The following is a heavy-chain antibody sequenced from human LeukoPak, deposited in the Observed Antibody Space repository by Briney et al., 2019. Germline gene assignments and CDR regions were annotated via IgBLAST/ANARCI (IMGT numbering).Heavy chain of an antibody. V-gene: IGHV1-18*01. CDR1: GYNFGIFG. J-gene: IGHJ5*02. Sequence: ASVKVSCKASGYNFGIFGMSWVRQAPGQGLEWMGWISADSGNTNYAQKLQGRVTMTTDTSTNTAYLELASLRSDDTAVYYCARVGVVVPAAWFDLWGQGTLVTVSS. D-gene: IGHD2-2*01. CDR3: ARVGVVVPAAWFDL. CDR2: ISADSGNT.